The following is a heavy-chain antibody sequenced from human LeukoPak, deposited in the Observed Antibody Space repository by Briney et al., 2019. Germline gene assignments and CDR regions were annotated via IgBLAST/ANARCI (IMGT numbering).Heavy chain of an antibody. CDR2: IIPILGIA. CDR3: ARENGYSGCYWVFDY. D-gene: IGHD5-12*01. V-gene: IGHV1-69*10. CDR1: GGTFNSYT. Sequence: SVKVSFKASGGTFNSYTISWVRQAPGQGLEWMGRIIPILGIANYAQKFQGRVTITADKSTSTAYMELSSLRSEDTAVYYCARENGYSGCYWVFDYWGQGTLVTVSS. J-gene: IGHJ4*02.